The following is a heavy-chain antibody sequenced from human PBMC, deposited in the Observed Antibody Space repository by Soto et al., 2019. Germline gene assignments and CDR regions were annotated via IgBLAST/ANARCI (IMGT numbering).Heavy chain of an antibody. D-gene: IGHD5-18*01. CDR3: ARGFVETAMAFDY. CDR2: IHYSGST. V-gene: IGHV4-31*03. J-gene: IGHJ4*02. CDR1: GASINSGGYF. Sequence: QVQLQESGPGLVKPSQTLSLACSVSGASINSGGYFWSWIRQLPGKGLEWIGHIHYSGSTYYNPSLKSRVVMSMDTSKNDFSLKLSSVTAADTAVFYCARGFVETAMAFDYWGQGALVTVSS.